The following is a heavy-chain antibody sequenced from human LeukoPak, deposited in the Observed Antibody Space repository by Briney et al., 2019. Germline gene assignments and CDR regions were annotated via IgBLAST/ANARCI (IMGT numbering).Heavy chain of an antibody. CDR1: GVTFSTHG. Sequence: PGGSLRLSYAVSGVTFSTHGMHWVRQAPGKGLEWVAFISYDGSNKYYPDSVKGRFTNSRDNCKNTLYLEMNSLRPEDTALYCCAKDYSSSSDYFDFWGQGTLVTVSS. V-gene: IGHV3-30*18. CDR3: AKDYSSSSDYFDF. D-gene: IGHD6-13*01. CDR2: ISYDGSNK. J-gene: IGHJ4*02.